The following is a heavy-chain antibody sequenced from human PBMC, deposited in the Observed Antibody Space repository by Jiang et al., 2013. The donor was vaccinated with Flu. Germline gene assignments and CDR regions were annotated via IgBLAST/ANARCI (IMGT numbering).Heavy chain of an antibody. CDR2: ISYDGSNK. D-gene: IGHD6-13*01. Sequence: VQLVESGGGVVQPGRSLRLSCAASGFTFSSYAMHWVRQAPGKGLEWVAVISYDGSNKYYADSVKGRFTISRDNSKNTLYLQMNSLRAEDTAVYYCATETSYSSSFDYWGQGTLVTVSS. J-gene: IGHJ4*02. V-gene: IGHV3-30*04. CDR3: ATETSYSSSFDY. CDR1: GFTFSSYA.